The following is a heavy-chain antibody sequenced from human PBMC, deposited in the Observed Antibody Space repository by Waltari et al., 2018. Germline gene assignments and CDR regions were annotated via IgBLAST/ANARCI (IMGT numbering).Heavy chain of an antibody. CDR3: AKGAGGGNQPDY. Sequence: QVQLVESGGGVVQPGRSLRLSCAASGFTFSNYGMPWVRRAPGKGLEWVAVIWYDGNNKYYADSVKGRFTISRDNSKNTLYLQMNSLRAEDTAVYYCAKGAGGGNQPDYWGQGTLLTVSS. D-gene: IGHD2-15*01. CDR2: IWYDGNNK. CDR1: GFTFSNYG. V-gene: IGHV3-30*18. J-gene: IGHJ4*02.